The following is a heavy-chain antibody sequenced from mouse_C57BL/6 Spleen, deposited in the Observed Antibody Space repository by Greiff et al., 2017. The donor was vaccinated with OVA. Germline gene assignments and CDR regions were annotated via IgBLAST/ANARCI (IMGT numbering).Heavy chain of an antibody. J-gene: IGHJ3*01. D-gene: IGHD1-1*01. V-gene: IGHV1-52*01. CDR3: ARDYGSSPWFAY. CDR2: IDPSDSET. CDR1: GYTFTSYW. Sequence: QVQLQQPGAELVRPGSSVKLSCKASGYTFTSYWMHWVKQRPIQGLEWIGNIDPSDSETNYNQKFKDKATLTVDKSSSTAYMQLSSLTSDDSAVYYCARDYGSSPWFAYWGQGTLVTVSA.